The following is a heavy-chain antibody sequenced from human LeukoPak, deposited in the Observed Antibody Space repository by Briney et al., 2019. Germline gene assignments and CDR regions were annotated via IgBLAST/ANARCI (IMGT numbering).Heavy chain of an antibody. V-gene: IGHV3-30*03. CDR3: ARESAAAGLFDY. CDR2: ISYDGSNK. D-gene: IGHD6-13*01. J-gene: IGHJ4*02. Sequence: GGSLRLSCAASGFTFSSYDMHWVRQAPGKGLEWVTIISYDGSNKYYADSVKGRFTISRDNAKNSLYLQMNSLRAEDTAVYYCARESAAAGLFDYWGQGTLVTVSS. CDR1: GFTFSSYD.